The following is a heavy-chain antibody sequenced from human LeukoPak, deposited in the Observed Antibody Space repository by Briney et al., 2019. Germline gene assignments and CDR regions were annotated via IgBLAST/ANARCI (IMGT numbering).Heavy chain of an antibody. CDR3: ARERRSSGWYPADY. J-gene: IGHJ4*02. V-gene: IGHV1-2*02. Sequence: ASVKVSCKASGYTFTGYYMHWVRQAPGQRLEWMGWINPNSGGTNYAQKFQGRVTMTRDTSISTAYMELSRLRSDDTAVYYCARERRSSGWYPADYWGQGTLVTVSS. D-gene: IGHD6-19*01. CDR1: GYTFTGYY. CDR2: INPNSGGT.